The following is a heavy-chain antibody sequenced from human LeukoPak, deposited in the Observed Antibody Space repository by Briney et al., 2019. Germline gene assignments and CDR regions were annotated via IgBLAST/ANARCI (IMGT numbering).Heavy chain of an antibody. D-gene: IGHD1-26*01. J-gene: IGHJ6*04. Sequence: GRSLRVSCVAAGFTFISYAVYGGRQAPGMGGEWVSSISYDGSNKYYADSVKGRFTSSRDNSKNTLYLQMNSLRAEDTAVYYCARETGGDNYYYYGMDVWGKGTTVTVSS. CDR3: ARETGGDNYYYYGMDV. CDR2: ISYDGSNK. V-gene: IGHV3-30*04. CDR1: GFTFISYA.